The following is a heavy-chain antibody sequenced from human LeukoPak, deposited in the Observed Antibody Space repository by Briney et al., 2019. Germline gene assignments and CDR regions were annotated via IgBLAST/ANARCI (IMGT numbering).Heavy chain of an antibody. CDR2: IYYTGRT. CDR3: ARGYISSWYYFDL. D-gene: IGHD6-13*01. CDR1: GGSVGRNSHY. V-gene: IGHV4-61*01. J-gene: IGHJ4*02. Sequence: PSGTLSLTCTASGGSVGRNSHYWSWLRQPLGKGLEWVGTIYYTGRTNYNPSLKSRVTISMDTSDNQVSLELRSGTAADTAVYYCARGYISSWYYFDLWGQGTVVTVSS.